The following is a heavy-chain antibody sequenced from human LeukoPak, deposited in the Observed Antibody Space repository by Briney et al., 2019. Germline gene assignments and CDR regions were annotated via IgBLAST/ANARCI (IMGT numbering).Heavy chain of an antibody. Sequence: GASVKVSCKASGYTFTGYYMHWVRQAPGQGLEWMGWINPNSGGTNYAQKFQGRVTMTRDTSISTAYMELSRLRSDDTAVDYCTSQGSTAGVIFDYWGQGTLVTVSS. D-gene: IGHD2-2*01. CDR2: INPNSGGT. CDR3: TSQGSTAGVIFDY. J-gene: IGHJ4*02. CDR1: GYTFTGYY. V-gene: IGHV1-2*02.